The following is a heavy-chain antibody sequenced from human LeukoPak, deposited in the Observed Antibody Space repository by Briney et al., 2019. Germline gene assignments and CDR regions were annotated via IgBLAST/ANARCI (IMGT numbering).Heavy chain of an antibody. CDR2: ISYDGTEK. CDR1: GLSFSSYA. D-gene: IGHD4-17*01. V-gene: IGHV3-30-3*01. J-gene: IGHJ4*02. CDR3: ARDGHGVPLDY. Sequence: GGSLRLSCAASGLSFSSYAMHWVRQAPGKGREWVAVISYDGTEKYYGDSVKGRFTISRDNSKNTLYLQMNSLRAEDTALYYCARDGHGVPLDYWGQGTLVTVSP.